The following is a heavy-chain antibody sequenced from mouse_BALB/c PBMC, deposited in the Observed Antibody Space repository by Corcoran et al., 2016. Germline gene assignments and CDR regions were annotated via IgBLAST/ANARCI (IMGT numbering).Heavy chain of an antibody. CDR2: IDPENGNT. Sequence: EVQLQPSGDELVRPWALVKLYCQASGFNINDYYMHWVKQRPDQGLGWIGWIDPENGNTIYDPKFQGKASITADSSSNTAYLQLSSLTSEDTAVYYCARGSGRCAYLGQGSLVTVS. D-gene: IGHD1-3*01. CDR3: ARGSGRCAY. CDR1: GFNINDYY. J-gene: IGHJ3*01. V-gene: IGHV14-1*02.